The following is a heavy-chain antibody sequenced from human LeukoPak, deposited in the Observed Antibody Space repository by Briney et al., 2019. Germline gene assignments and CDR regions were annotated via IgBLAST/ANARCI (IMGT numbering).Heavy chain of an antibody. V-gene: IGHV1-18*01. CDR1: GYTFTMYG. D-gene: IGHD4-23*01. Sequence: GVSVTVSFKASGYTFTMYGNSWVRQAPGQGMEWMGWSSAYNGNTNYAQKLQGRGTINTNKTKSKDYMQLRSLRCDAAAVYYCGRLRPAHGCNSRSFYCGQGTLVPLSS. CDR2: SSAYNGNT. J-gene: IGHJ4*02. CDR3: GRLRPAHGCNSRSFY.